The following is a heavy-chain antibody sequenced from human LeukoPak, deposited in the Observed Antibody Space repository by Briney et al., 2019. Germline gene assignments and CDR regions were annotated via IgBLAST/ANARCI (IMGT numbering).Heavy chain of an antibody. CDR3: AKLEAGRYSSSWYKLDY. J-gene: IGHJ4*02. CDR2: IIPIFGTA. V-gene: IGHV1-69*13. D-gene: IGHD6-13*01. CDR1: GGTFSSYA. Sequence: AASVKVSCKASGGTFSSYAISWVRQAPGQGLEWTAGIIPIFGTANYAQKFQGRVTITADESTSTAYMELSSLRSEDTAVYYCAKLEAGRYSSSWYKLDYWGQGTLVTVSS.